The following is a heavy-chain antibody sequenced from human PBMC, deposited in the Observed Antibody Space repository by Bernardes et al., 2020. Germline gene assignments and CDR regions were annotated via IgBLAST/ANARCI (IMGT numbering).Heavy chain of an antibody. CDR2: ISGSGGST. Sequence: GGSLRLSCAASGFTFSSYAMSWVRQAPGKGLEWVSAISGSGGSTYYADSVKGRFTISRDNSKNTLYLQMNSLRAEDTAVYYCAKTLDIVVVPAAMSFDYWGQGTLVTVSS. V-gene: IGHV3-23*01. CDR1: GFTFSSYA. CDR3: AKTLDIVVVPAAMSFDY. D-gene: IGHD2-2*01. J-gene: IGHJ4*02.